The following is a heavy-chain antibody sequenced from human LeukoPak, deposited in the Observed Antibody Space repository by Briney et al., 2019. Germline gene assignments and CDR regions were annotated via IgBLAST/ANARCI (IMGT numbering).Heavy chain of an antibody. CDR1: GFTFSSYG. J-gene: IGHJ4*02. D-gene: IGHD2/OR15-2a*01. V-gene: IGHV3-33*01. CDR3: ARGAVGFLWTNYDY. Sequence: GGSLRLSCAASGFTFSSYGMHWVRQAPGKGLEWVAVIWYDGSNKYYADSVKGRFTISRDNSKNTLYLQMNSLRAEDTAVYYCARGAVGFLWTNYDYWGQGTLVTVSS. CDR2: IWYDGSNK.